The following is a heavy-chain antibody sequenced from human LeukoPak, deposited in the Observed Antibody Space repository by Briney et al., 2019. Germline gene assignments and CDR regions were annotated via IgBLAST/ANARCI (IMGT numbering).Heavy chain of an antibody. J-gene: IGHJ4*02. CDR2: ISGSGGST. V-gene: IGHV3-23*01. CDR1: GFTFSSYA. D-gene: IGHD3-22*01. CDR3: AKGTMDGGQYYYDSS. Sequence: PGGSLRLSCAASGFTFSSYAMSWVRQAPGKGLEWVSAISGSGGSTYYADSVKGRFTISIDNSKNTLYLQMNNLRVEDTAVYYCAKGTMDGGQYYYDSSGGRGTLVTVSS.